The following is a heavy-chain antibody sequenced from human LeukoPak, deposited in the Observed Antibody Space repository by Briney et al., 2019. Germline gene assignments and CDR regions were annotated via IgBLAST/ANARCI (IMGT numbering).Heavy chain of an antibody. J-gene: IGHJ5*02. Sequence: PGGSLRLSCAASGFSVSDYYMNWIRQSPGKGLEWVSHITKKTAIEYADSVKGRFTISRDNANNLLLLQMDSLRPPHTGVYYCARGTYYSGSGPGNWFDPWGHGTLVTVSS. D-gene: IGHD3-10*01. CDR2: ITKKTAI. V-gene: IGHV3-69-1*01. CDR3: ARGTYYSGSGPGNWFDP. CDR1: GFSVSDYY.